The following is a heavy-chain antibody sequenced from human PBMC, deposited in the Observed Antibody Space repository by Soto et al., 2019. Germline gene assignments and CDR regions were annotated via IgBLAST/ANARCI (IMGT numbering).Heavy chain of an antibody. CDR2: IHYSGST. CDR3: ARAWTATAGWANWFDR. Sequence: QVQLRESGPGLVEPSQTLSLTCTVSGGSISGEGYYWSWIRQYSGRGLEWIGYIHYSGSTYYNPSRKSRVIISVDTSKTQFFLNLSSVTAADTAVYYCARAWTATAGWANWFDRWGQGTLVTVSS. CDR1: GGSISGEGYY. V-gene: IGHV4-31*03. D-gene: IGHD6-13*01. J-gene: IGHJ5*02.